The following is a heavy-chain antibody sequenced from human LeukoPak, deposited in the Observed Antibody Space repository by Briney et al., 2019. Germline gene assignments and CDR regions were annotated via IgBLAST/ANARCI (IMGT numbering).Heavy chain of an antibody. D-gene: IGHD6-13*01. V-gene: IGHV3-53*01. J-gene: IGHJ4*02. CDR3: ARGGYSSSWYHFDY. CDR2: IYSGGTT. Sequence: GGSLRLSCAASGFTFSSYAMSWVRQAPGKGLEWVSVIYSGGTTNYADSVKGRFTISRDNSKNTLFLQMNGLRAEDTAVYYCARGGYSSSWYHFDYWGQGTLVTVSS. CDR1: GFTFSSYA.